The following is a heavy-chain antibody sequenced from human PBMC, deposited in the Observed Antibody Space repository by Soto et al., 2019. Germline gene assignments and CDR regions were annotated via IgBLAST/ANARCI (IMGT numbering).Heavy chain of an antibody. CDR3: ARGYDFWSGYYPYGVDV. CDR1: GFTFSSYA. CDR2: ISGSGDST. V-gene: IGHV3-23*01. D-gene: IGHD3-3*01. J-gene: IGHJ6*02. Sequence: GGSLRLSCAASGFTFSSYAMSWVRQAPGKGLEWVSVISGSGDSTYYADSVKGRFTISRDNSKNTLYLQMNSLRAEDTAVYYCARGYDFWSGYYPYGVDVWGQGTTVTVSS.